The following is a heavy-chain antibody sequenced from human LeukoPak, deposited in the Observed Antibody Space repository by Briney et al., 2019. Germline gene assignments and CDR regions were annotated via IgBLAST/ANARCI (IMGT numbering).Heavy chain of an antibody. Sequence: ASVKVSCKASGYTFTGYYMHWVRQAPGQGLEWMGWINPNSGGTKYAQKFQGRVTTTRDTSISTAYMELSRLRSDDTAVYYCARVGHYYDSSGYYLYDAFDIWGQGTMVIVSS. CDR3: ARVGHYYDSSGYYLYDAFDI. D-gene: IGHD3-22*01. V-gene: IGHV1-2*02. J-gene: IGHJ3*02. CDR1: GYTFTGYY. CDR2: INPNSGGT.